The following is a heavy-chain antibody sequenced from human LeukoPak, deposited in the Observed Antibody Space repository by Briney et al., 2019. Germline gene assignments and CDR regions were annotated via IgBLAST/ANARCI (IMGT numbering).Heavy chain of an antibody. D-gene: IGHD3-22*01. CDR3: ARHGGPDYYDSSGYHDY. CDR2: IYYSGST. Sequence: SETLSLTCTVSGGSISSSSYYWGWIRQPPGKGLEWIGSIYYSGSTYYNPSLKSRVTISVDTSKDQFSLKLSSVTAADTAVYYCARHGGPDYYDSSGYHDYWGQGTLVTVSS. CDR1: GGSISSSSYY. V-gene: IGHV4-39*01. J-gene: IGHJ4*02.